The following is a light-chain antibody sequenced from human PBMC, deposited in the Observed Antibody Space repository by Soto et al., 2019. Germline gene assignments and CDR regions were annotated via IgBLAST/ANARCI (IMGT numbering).Light chain of an antibody. V-gene: IGKV3-20*01. CDR1: QSLYNNY. Sequence: EIVLTQSPGTLSLSPGERATLSCRASQSLYNNYLAWYQQRPGQSPRFLIYAASTRPTGVPDRFSGSASRTDFTLTISRLEPEDFAVYYCHQYGISPWTLGQGTRVEI. CDR2: AAS. J-gene: IGKJ1*01. CDR3: HQYGISPWT.